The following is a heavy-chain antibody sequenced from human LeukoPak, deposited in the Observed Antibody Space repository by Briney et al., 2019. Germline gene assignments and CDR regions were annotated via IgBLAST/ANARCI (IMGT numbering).Heavy chain of an antibody. Sequence: SETLSLTCTVSGGSIRSYYWSWIRQPPGKGLEWIGYTYYSGSTNYNPSLKSRVTISVDTPKNQLSLKLTSVTAADTAVYYCARELGATVVNYGMDVWGQGTTVTVSS. CDR1: GGSIRSYY. CDR2: TYYSGST. CDR3: ARELGATVVNYGMDV. D-gene: IGHD4-23*01. J-gene: IGHJ6*02. V-gene: IGHV4-59*01.